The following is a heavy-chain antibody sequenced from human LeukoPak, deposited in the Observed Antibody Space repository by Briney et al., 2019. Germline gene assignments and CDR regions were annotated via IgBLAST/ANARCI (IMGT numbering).Heavy chain of an antibody. D-gene: IGHD3-3*01. CDR3: ARVNEWLGRDAFDI. J-gene: IGHJ3*02. CDR1: GGSISSYY. Sequence: SETLSLTCTVSGGSISSYYWSWIRQLAGKGLEWIGRIYTSGSTNYNPSLKSRVTMSVDTSKNQFSLKLSSVTAADTAVYYCARVNEWLGRDAFDIWGQGTMVTVSS. V-gene: IGHV4-4*07. CDR2: IYTSGST.